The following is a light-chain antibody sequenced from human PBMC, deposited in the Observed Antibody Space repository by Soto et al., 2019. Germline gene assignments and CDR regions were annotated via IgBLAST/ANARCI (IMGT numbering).Light chain of an antibody. J-gene: IGLJ2*01. CDR2: RNN. CDR3: AAWDDSLSGPVV. Sequence: QSVLTQPPSASGTPGQRVTISCSGSSSNIGSNYVYWYQQLPGTAPKLLIYRNNQRPSGVPARFSGSKSGTSASLAISGRRSEDEADYYCAAWDDSLSGPVVFGGGTKVTVL. CDR1: SSNIGSNY. V-gene: IGLV1-47*01.